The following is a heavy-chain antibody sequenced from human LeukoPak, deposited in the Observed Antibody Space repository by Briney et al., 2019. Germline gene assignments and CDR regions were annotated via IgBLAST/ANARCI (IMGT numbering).Heavy chain of an antibody. CDR3: ARAKDSSGYLVPIDAFDI. D-gene: IGHD3-22*01. CDR1: GGSISSYY. Sequence: SETLSLTCTDSGGSISSYYWSWIRQPPGKGLEWIGYIYYSGSTNYNPSLKSRVTISVDTSKNQFSLKLSSVTAADTAVYYCARAKDSSGYLVPIDAFDIWGQGTMVTVSS. V-gene: IGHV4-59*01. CDR2: IYYSGST. J-gene: IGHJ3*02.